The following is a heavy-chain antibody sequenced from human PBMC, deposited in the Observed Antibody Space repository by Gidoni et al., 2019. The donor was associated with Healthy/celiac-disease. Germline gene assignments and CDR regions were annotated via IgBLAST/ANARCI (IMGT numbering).Heavy chain of an antibody. CDR2: IYYSGST. V-gene: IGHV4-59*01. CDR3: ARTQTDCSSTSCYTAWFDP. CDR1: GGSISSYY. J-gene: IGHJ5*02. D-gene: IGHD2-2*02. Sequence: QVQLQESGPGLVKPSETLSLTCTVSGGSISSYYWRWIRQPPGKGLEWIGYIYYSGSTNYNPSLKSRVTISVDTSKNQFSLKLSSVTAADTAVYYCARTQTDCSSTSCYTAWFDPWGQGTLVTVSS.